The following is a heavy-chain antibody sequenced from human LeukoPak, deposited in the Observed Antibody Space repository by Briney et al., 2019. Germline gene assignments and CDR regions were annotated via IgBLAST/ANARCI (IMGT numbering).Heavy chain of an antibody. D-gene: IGHD3-10*01. CDR1: GFTFSSYA. V-gene: IGHV3-23*01. CDR2: ISGSGGST. J-gene: IGHJ4*02. CDR3: AKAKLLWFGESQYYFDY. Sequence: GGSLRLSCAASGFTFSSYAMSWARQAPGKGLEWVSAISGSGGSTYYADSVKGRFTISRDNSKNTPYLQMNSLRAEDTAVYYCAKAKLLWFGESQYYFDYWGQGTLVTVSS.